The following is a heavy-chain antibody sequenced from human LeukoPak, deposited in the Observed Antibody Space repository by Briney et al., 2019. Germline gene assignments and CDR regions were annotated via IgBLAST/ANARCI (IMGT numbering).Heavy chain of an antibody. J-gene: IGHJ4*02. CDR3: ARTVTPTYYFDY. D-gene: IGHD4-17*01. V-gene: IGHV4-59*12. CDR1: GGSISSYY. Sequence: PSETLSLTCTVSGGSISSYYWSWIRQPPGKGLEWIGYIYYSGSTNYNPSLKSRVTMSVDTSKNQFSLKLSSVTALDTAVYYCARTVTPTYYFDYWGQGTLVTVSS. CDR2: IYYSGST.